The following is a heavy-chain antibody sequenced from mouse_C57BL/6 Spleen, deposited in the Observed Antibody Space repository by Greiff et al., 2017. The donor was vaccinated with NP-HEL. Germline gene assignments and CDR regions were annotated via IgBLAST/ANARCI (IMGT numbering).Heavy chain of an antibody. Sequence: QVQLQQPGAELVKPGASVKLSCKASGYTFTSYWMQWVKQRPGQGLEWIGEIDPSDSYTNYNQKFKGKATLTVDTSSSTAYMQLSSLTSEDSAVYYCARSQITTVVAHWYFDVWGTGTTVTVSS. J-gene: IGHJ1*03. V-gene: IGHV1-50*01. CDR3: ARSQITTVVAHWYFDV. CDR2: IDPSDSYT. CDR1: GYTFTSYW. D-gene: IGHD1-1*01.